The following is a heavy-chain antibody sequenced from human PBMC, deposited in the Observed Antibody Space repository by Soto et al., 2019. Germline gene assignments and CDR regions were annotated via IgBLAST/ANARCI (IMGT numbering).Heavy chain of an antibody. Sequence: QVQLVESGGGVVQPGRSLRLSCAASGFTFSSYAMHWVRQAPGKGLEWVAVISYDGSNKYYADSVKGRFTISRDNSKNTLYLKMNSLRAEDTAVYYCARDLLAPVGYWGQGTLVTVSS. CDR1: GFTFSSYA. J-gene: IGHJ4*02. CDR3: ARDLLAPVGY. V-gene: IGHV3-30-3*01. D-gene: IGHD1-26*01. CDR2: ISYDGSNK.